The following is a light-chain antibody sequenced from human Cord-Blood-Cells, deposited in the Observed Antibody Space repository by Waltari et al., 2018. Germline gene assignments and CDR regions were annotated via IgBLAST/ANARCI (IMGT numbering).Light chain of an antibody. CDR1: SSDVCGYNC. J-gene: IGLJ3*02. CDR3: SSYTSSSTWV. Sequence: QSALTQPASASGSPGPSVTISCTGTSSDVCGYNCVYWYQQHPGKAPKLIIYDVSNRSSGVASRFSGYKSGNAASLTISGLQAEEEADYCCSSYTSSSTWVFGGGTKLTVL. CDR2: DVS. V-gene: IGLV2-14*01.